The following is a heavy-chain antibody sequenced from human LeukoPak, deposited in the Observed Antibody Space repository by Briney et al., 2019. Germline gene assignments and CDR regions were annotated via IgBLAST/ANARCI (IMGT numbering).Heavy chain of an antibody. Sequence: GGSLRLSCAASGFTFSNYSMNWVRQAPGKGLEWVSSISSSSSYIYYADSVKGRFTISRDNAKNSLYLQMNSLRAEDTAVYYCARFLRGVISAFDIWGQGTMVTVSS. CDR1: GFTFSNYS. CDR2: ISSSSSYI. J-gene: IGHJ3*02. D-gene: IGHD3-10*01. CDR3: ARFLRGVISAFDI. V-gene: IGHV3-21*01.